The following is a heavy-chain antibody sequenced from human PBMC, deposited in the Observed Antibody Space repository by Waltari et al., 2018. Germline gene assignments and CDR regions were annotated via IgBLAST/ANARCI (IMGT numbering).Heavy chain of an antibody. D-gene: IGHD2-15*01. J-gene: IGHJ3*02. Sequence: QVQLQESGPGLVKPSETLSLICTVSGGSISSYNWNWIRQPAGKGLEWIGRLYTTGGINYSPFLRCLVTMSVDKSNNQFSLKLSSVTAADTAVYYWARDGGVVVAASPSAFDIWGQGTMVSVSS. CDR2: LYTTGGI. CDR3: ARDGGVVVAASPSAFDI. CDR1: GGSISSYN. V-gene: IGHV4-4*07.